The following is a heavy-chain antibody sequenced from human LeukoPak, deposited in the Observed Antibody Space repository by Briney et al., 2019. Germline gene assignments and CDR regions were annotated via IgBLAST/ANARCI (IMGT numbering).Heavy chain of an antibody. V-gene: IGHV1-2*02. D-gene: IGHD2-15*01. CDR2: IKPNSGGT. CDR3: ARGRALYCSGGSCYGFDP. Sequence: ASVKVSCKASGYTFTGYYIHWVRQAPGQGLEWMGWIKPNSGGTIYAQKFQGRVTMTRDTSISTAYMELSRLRSDDTAVYYCARGRALYCSGGSCYGFDPWGQGTLVTVSS. J-gene: IGHJ5*02. CDR1: GYTFTGYY.